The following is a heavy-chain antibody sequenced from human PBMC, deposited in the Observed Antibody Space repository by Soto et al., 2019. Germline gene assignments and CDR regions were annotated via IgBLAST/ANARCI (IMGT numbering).Heavy chain of an antibody. J-gene: IGHJ6*02. D-gene: IGHD1-26*01. CDR1: GFPFSSYG. CDR2: IWYDGSNK. CDR3: ARENIVGATRYYYGMDV. Sequence: GSLRLSCAASGFPFSSYGMHWVRQAPGKVLEWVAVIWYDGSNKYYADSVKGRFTISRDNSKNTLYLQMNSMRAEDTAVYYCARENIVGATRYYYGMDVWGQGTTVTVSS. V-gene: IGHV3-33*01.